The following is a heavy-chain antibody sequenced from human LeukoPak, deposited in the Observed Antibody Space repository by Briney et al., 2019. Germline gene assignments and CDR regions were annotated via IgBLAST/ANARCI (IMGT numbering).Heavy chain of an antibody. CDR3: AKDLDYTTYGHYFDY. Sequence: PGGSLILSCTASGFTFSSYAMNWVRQAPGKGLEWVSGIGAGGTFTYYADSVKGRFTIFRDNSRNTLYLQMNSLRADDTAVYYCAKDLDYTTYGHYFDYWGQGTLVTVSS. V-gene: IGHV3-23*01. D-gene: IGHD4-11*01. CDR2: IGAGGTFT. J-gene: IGHJ4*02. CDR1: GFTFSSYA.